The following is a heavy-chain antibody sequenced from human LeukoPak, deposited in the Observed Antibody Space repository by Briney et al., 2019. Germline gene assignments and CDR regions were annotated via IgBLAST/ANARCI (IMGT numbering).Heavy chain of an antibody. CDR3: ARRCYYDSTGYLD. CDR2: IYYRGST. CDR1: GDSISSSSYY. J-gene: IGHJ1*01. Sequence: SETLSLTCTISGDSISSSSYYWGWSRQPPGKGLEWIGDIYYRGSTYYSPSLKSRVSISIDTSNNQFSLTLNSVTAADTALYFCARRCYYDSTGYLDWGQGTLVTVSS. D-gene: IGHD3-22*01. V-gene: IGHV4-39*01.